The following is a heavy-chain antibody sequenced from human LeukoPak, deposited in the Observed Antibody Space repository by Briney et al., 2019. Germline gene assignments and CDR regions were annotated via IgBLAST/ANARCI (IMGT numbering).Heavy chain of an antibody. V-gene: IGHV4-30-4*08. Sequence: SQTLSLTCTVSGGSISSGDYYWSWIRQSPGTGLEWLGNIYYSGSTYYNPSLESRLTISVDTSKNQFSLNLRSVTAADTAVYYCARSHSSSWYGGFDYWGQGILVTVSS. CDR2: IYYSGST. CDR3: ARSHSSSWYGGFDY. CDR1: GGSISSGDYY. J-gene: IGHJ4*02. D-gene: IGHD6-13*01.